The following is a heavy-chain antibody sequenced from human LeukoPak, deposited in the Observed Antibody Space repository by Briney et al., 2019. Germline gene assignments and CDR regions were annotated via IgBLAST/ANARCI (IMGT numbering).Heavy chain of an antibody. D-gene: IGHD7-27*01. CDR1: GGSLSSYY. J-gene: IGHJ4*02. V-gene: IGHV4-59*01. Sequence: SETLSLPCTVLGGSLSSYYWSWIRQSPGKGLEWIGYIYYSGTTSYNPSLKSRVTISLDTSKNQFSLELSSVTAADTAVYYCARGGNWGSPDYWGQGTLVTVSS. CDR2: IYYSGTT. CDR3: ARGGNWGSPDY.